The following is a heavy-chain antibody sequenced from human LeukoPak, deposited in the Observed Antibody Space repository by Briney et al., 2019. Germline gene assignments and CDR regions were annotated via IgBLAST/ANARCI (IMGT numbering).Heavy chain of an antibody. V-gene: IGHV3-48*01. CDR1: GFTFRSYS. CDR2: IGISSGNT. J-gene: IGHJ4*01. D-gene: IGHD2-2*01. Sequence: GGSLRLSCAASGFTFRSYSMNWVRQAPGKGLEWISYIGISSGNTKYADSVKGRFTISGDKAKNSVYLQMNSLRVEDTAVYYCARDTKYAFDNWGQEPWSPSPQ. CDR3: ARDTKYAFDN.